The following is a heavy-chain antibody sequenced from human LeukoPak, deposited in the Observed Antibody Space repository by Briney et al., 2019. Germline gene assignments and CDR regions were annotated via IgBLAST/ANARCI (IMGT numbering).Heavy chain of an antibody. Sequence: GASVKVSCKASGYTFTGYYMHWVRQAPGQGLEWMGWINPNSGGTNYAQKFQGRVTMTRDTSISTAYMELSRLRSDDTAVYYCARGNIVVVPAAITIYYYYYMDVWGKGTTVTVSS. CDR3: ARGNIVVVPAAITIYYYYYMDV. J-gene: IGHJ6*03. V-gene: IGHV1-2*02. CDR2: INPNSGGT. D-gene: IGHD2-2*02. CDR1: GYTFTGYY.